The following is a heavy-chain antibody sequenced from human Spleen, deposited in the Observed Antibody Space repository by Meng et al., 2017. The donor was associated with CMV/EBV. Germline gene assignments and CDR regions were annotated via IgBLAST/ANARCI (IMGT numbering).Heavy chain of an antibody. V-gene: IGHV3-11*04. CDR3: ARFDFWSGYCDI. CDR1: GFIFSDYY. Sequence: WAASGFIFSDYYMAWDRQAPGKGLEWVSYIGGSGSGIYYTDSVKGRFTISRDNARNSLSLQMGSLRAEDTAVYYCARFDFWSGYCDIWGQGTLVTVSS. CDR2: IGGSGSGI. J-gene: IGHJ4*02. D-gene: IGHD3-3*01.